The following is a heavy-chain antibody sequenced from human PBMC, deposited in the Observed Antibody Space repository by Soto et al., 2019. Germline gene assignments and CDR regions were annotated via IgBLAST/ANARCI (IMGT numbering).Heavy chain of an antibody. CDR3: AWVSATGTRWFGP. CDR1: GGSVSSGAYY. CDR2: IHYRGNT. V-gene: IGHV4-31*03. Sequence: PSETLSLTCTVSGGSVSSGAYYWGWVRQNPGKGLEWIGYIHYRGNTYYNPSLMSRVTISIDTSQNQFSLMLSSVTAADTAVYFCAWVSATGTRWFGPWGQGTQVTGSS. D-gene: IGHD6-13*01. J-gene: IGHJ5*02.